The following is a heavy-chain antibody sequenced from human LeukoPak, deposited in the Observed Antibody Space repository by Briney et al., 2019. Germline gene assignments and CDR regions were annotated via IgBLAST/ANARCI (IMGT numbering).Heavy chain of an antibody. D-gene: IGHD2-2*01. CDR1: GVSISSYY. Sequence: PSETLSLTCTVSGVSISSYYWSWIRQPPGKGLEWIGYIYYSGSTNYNPSLKSRVTISVDTSKNQFSLKLSSVTAADTAVYYCARGLIRYCSSTSCAAGGAFDIWGQGTMVTVSS. V-gene: IGHV4-59*01. CDR2: IYYSGST. CDR3: ARGLIRYCSSTSCAAGGAFDI. J-gene: IGHJ3*02.